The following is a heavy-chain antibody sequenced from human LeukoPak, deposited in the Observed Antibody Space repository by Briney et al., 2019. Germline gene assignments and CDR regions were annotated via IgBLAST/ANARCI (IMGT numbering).Heavy chain of an antibody. CDR2: IYYSGST. Sequence: SETLSLTCTDSGGSISSYYWSWIRQPPGKGLEWIGYIYYSGSTNYNPSLKSRVTISVDTSKNQFSLKLSSVTAADTAVYYCARYLYSYGYRYYYYYYMDVWGKGTTVTVSS. CDR1: GGSISSYY. V-gene: IGHV4-59*01. D-gene: IGHD5-18*01. J-gene: IGHJ6*03. CDR3: ARYLYSYGYRYYYYYYMDV.